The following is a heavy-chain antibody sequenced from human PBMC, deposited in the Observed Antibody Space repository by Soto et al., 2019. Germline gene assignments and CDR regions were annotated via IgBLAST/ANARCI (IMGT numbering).Heavy chain of an antibody. CDR2: INPKTGDT. CDR3: VTGDHLVR. J-gene: IGHJ4*02. V-gene: IGHV1-2*02. Sequence: ASVKVSCKTSGYTFTGYYLNWVRQAPGRGLEWVGWINPKTGDTNNAQKFQGRVTMTTDTSISAGYMELSGLKSDDTAVYYCVTGDHLVRWGQGTRVTVSS. CDR1: GYTFTGYY. D-gene: IGHD6-6*01.